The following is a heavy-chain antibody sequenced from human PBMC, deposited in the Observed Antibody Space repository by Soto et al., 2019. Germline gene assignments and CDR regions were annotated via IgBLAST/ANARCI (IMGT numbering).Heavy chain of an antibody. V-gene: IGHV3-48*01. CDR2: ISSSSSNI. J-gene: IGHJ3*02. Sequence: EVQLVESGGGLVQPGGSLRLSCAASGFTFSSYSMNWVRQATGKGLEWVSYISSSSSNIYYADSVKGRFTISRDNAKNSLYLQMNSLRSEDTAVYYCARDLSCLGYCSSTSCYGAFDIWGQGTMVTVSS. CDR3: ARDLSCLGYCSSTSCYGAFDI. D-gene: IGHD2-2*01. CDR1: GFTFSSYS.